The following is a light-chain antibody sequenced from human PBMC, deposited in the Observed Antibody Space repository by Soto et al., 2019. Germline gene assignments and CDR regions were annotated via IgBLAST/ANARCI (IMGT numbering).Light chain of an antibody. J-gene: IGKJ1*01. CDR2: DAS. CDR3: LQRRNSWT. V-gene: IGKV3D-20*02. CDR1: QSVSSSY. Sequence: EIVLPKYPGTLSLSPGERATLSCRASQSVSSSYLAWYQQKTVQAPRLLIYDASNRATGIPARFSGSGSGTDFTLTISSLEPEDFAVYYCLQRRNSWTFGQGTKVDIK.